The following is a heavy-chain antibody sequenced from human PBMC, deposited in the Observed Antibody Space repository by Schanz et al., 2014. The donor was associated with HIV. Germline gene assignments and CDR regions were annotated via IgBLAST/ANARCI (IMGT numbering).Heavy chain of an antibody. CDR1: GFTFNSYA. V-gene: IGHV3-23*04. J-gene: IGHJ5*02. Sequence: EVQLVETGGCLIQPGGSLRLSCAASGFTFNSYAMNALSWVRQAPGRGLEWVSDIRGGAGGTYYANSVKGRFTISRDNSKSTLYLQMNRLRAEDTAVYYCVGHGSSSSWGLGTLVTVSS. CDR2: IRGGAGGT. CDR3: VGHGSSSS. D-gene: IGHD6-6*01.